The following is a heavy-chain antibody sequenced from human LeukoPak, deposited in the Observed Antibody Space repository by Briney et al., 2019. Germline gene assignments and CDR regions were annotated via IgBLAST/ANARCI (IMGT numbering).Heavy chain of an antibody. D-gene: IGHD6-6*01. CDR1: GFSLSTSGMC. Sequence: SGPALVKPTQTLTLTCTFSGFSLSTSGMCESWIRQPPGKALEWLALIDWDDDKYYSTSLKTRLTISKDTSKNQVVLTMTNMDPVDTATYYCARERGSSQEGYYYGMDVWGQGTTVTVSS. J-gene: IGHJ6*02. CDR3: ARERGSSQEGYYYGMDV. V-gene: IGHV2-70*01. CDR2: IDWDDDK.